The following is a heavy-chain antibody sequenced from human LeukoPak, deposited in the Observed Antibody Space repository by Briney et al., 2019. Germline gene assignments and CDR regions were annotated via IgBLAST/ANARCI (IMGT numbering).Heavy chain of an antibody. CDR3: ARVEQLLTQTSYYYYGMDV. CDR1: GFTFSSYW. J-gene: IGHJ6*02. V-gene: IGHV3-74*01. CDR2: INSDGGST. Sequence: GGSLRLSCAASGFTFSSYWMHWVRQAPGKGLVWVSRINSDGGSTSYADSVKGRFTISRDNAKNTLYLQMNSLRAEDTAVYYCARVEQLLTQTSYYYYGMDVWGQGTTATVSS. D-gene: IGHD2-2*01.